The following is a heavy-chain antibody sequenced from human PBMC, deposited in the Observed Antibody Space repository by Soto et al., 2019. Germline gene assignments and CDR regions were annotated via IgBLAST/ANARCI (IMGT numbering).Heavy chain of an antibody. J-gene: IGHJ5*02. D-gene: IGHD3-3*01. V-gene: IGHV4-31*03. CDR1: GGSISSGSYY. Sequence: SETLSLTCTVSGGSISSGSYYWSWIRQHPGKGLEWIGYIYYSGSTYYNPSLKSRVTISVDTSKNQFSLKLSSVTAADTAVYYCARMLSYDFWSGPNRFDPWGQGTLVTVPS. CDR3: ARMLSYDFWSGPNRFDP. CDR2: IYYSGST.